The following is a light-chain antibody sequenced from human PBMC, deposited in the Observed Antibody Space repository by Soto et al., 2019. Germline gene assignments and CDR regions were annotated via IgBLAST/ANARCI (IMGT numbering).Light chain of an antibody. CDR1: SSNIGSNT. V-gene: IGLV1-44*01. Sequence: QSVLTQPPSASGTPGQRVTISCSGGSSNIGSNTVNWFQQLPGTAPKLLIHSNNQRPSGVPDRFSGSKSGTSASLAISGLQSEDEADYYCAAWDGSLKGWLFGGGTQLTVL. CDR3: AAWDGSLKGWL. J-gene: IGLJ3*02. CDR2: SNN.